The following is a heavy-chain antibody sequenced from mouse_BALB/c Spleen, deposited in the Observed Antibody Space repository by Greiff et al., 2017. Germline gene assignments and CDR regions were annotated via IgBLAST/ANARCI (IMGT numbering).Heavy chain of an antibody. J-gene: IGHJ3*01. V-gene: IGHV2-4-1*01. CDR1: GFSLTSYG. CDR3: AMHYYGSSYGFAN. CDR2: IWSGGST. D-gene: IGHD1-1*01. Sequence: VQVVESGPGLVQPSQSLSITCTVSGFSLTSYGVHWVRQSPGKGLEWLGVIWSGGSTDYNAAFISRLSISKDNSKSQVFFKMNSLQADDTAIYYCAMHYYGSSYGFANWGQGTLVTVSA.